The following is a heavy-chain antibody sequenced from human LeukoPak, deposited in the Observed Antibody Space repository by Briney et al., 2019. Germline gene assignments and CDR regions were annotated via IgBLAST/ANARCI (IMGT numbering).Heavy chain of an antibody. V-gene: IGHV3-48*03. CDR3: ARDYLLWMTTVTIDAFDI. CDR2: ISSSGSTI. CDR1: GFTFSSCE. J-gene: IGHJ3*02. D-gene: IGHD4-17*01. Sequence: PGGSLRLSCAASGFTFSSCEMNWVRQAPGKGLEWVSYISSSGSTICYADSVKGRFTISRDNAKNSLYLQMNSLRAEDTAVYYRARDYLLWMTTVTIDAFDIWGQGTMVTVSS.